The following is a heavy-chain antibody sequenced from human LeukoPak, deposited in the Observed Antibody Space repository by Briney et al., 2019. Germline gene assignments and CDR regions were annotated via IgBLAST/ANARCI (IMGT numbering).Heavy chain of an antibody. V-gene: IGHV4-34*01. Sequence: SETLSLTCAVYGGSFSGYYWSWLRQPPGKGLEWIGEINHSGSTNYNPSLKSRVTISVDTSKNQFSLKLSSVTAADTAVYYCARGTYYDFWSAKNFDYWGQGTLVTVSS. CDR2: INHSGST. D-gene: IGHD3-3*01. CDR3: ARGTYYDFWSAKNFDY. CDR1: GGSFSGYY. J-gene: IGHJ4*02.